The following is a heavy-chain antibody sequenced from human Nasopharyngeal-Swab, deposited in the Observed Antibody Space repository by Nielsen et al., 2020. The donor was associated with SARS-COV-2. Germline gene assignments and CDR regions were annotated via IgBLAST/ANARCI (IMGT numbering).Heavy chain of an antibody. CDR3: ASGLTRRGWFDP. CDR2: INQDGSVK. V-gene: IGHV3-7*01. J-gene: IGHJ5*02. Sequence: GESLKISCAASGFTFNLFTMNWVRQAPGKGLEWVANINQDGSVKYYVDSVKGRFTISRDNAKNSLYLQMNSLRAEDTAVYYCASGLTRRGWFDPWGQGTLVTVSS. CDR1: GFTFNLFT. D-gene: IGHD4-23*01.